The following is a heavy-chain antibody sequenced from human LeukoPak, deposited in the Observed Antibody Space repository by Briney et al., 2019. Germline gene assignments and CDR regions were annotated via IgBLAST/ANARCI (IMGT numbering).Heavy chain of an antibody. CDR1: GYTFTSYG. D-gene: IGHD6-19*01. CDR3: ARVEISVAQFDY. V-gene: IGHV1-18*01. J-gene: IGHJ4*02. Sequence: ASMKVFCKASGYTFTSYGISWVRQAPGQGFEWMGWISAYNGNTNYAQKLQGRVTMTTDTSTSTAYMELRSLRSDDTAVYFCARVEISVAQFDYWGQGTLVTVSS. CDR2: ISAYNGNT.